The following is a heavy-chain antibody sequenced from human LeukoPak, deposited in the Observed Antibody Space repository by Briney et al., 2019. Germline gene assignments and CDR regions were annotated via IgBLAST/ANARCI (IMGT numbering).Heavy chain of an antibody. Sequence: ASVTVSCKASGHTFTGYYIHWVRQAPGQGLEWMGWINPNSGGTNYAPKFQGRVTVTRDTSISTAYMELNSLRSDDTAVYYCARDLAVACLFNWIDPWGHGTLVTVSS. CDR2: INPNSGGT. J-gene: IGHJ5*02. D-gene: IGHD5-12*01. V-gene: IGHV1-2*02. CDR1: GHTFTGYY. CDR3: ARDLAVACLFNWIDP.